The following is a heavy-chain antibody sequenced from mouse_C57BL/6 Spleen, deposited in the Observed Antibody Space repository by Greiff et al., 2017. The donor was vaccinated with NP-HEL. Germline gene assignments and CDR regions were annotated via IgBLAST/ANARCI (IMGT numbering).Heavy chain of an antibody. CDR2: ISSGSSTI. Sequence: EVQGVESGGGLVKPGGSLKLSCAASGFTFSDYGMHWVRQAPEKGLEWVAYISSGSSTIYYAATVKGRFTISRDNAKNTLFLQMTSLRSEDTAMYYCARAPYGSSYGFAYWGQGTLVTVSA. V-gene: IGHV5-17*01. J-gene: IGHJ3*01. CDR3: ARAPYGSSYGFAY. D-gene: IGHD1-1*01. CDR1: GFTFSDYG.